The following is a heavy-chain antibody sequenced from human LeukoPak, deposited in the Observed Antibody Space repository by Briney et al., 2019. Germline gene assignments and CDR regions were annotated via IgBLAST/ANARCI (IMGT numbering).Heavy chain of an antibody. CDR1: GFIFTNYA. J-gene: IGHJ6*02. D-gene: IGHD3-16*01. V-gene: IGHV3-21*01. CDR3: ATYTHWVAGDV. CDR2: IRERGGDT. Sequence: GGSLRLSCAASGFIFTNYAMNRVRQAPGKGPEWVSTIRERGGDTHYTDSVKGRFTISRDNARNSLYLQMGSLRAEDTAVYYCATYTHWVAGDVWGQGTTVTVSS.